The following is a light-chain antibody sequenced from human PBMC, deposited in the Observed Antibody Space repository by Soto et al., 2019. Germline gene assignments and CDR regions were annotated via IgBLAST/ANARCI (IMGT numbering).Light chain of an antibody. CDR2: GAS. CDR1: QSVSSSY. CDR3: QQHGSSPWT. J-gene: IGKJ1*01. V-gene: IGKV3-20*01. Sequence: EIVLTQSPGTLSLSPGERATLSCRASQSVSSSYLAWHQQKPGQAPRLLIHGASSRATGIPDRFSGSGSGTAFTLTISRLEPEDFAVYYCQQHGSSPWTFGQGTKVE.